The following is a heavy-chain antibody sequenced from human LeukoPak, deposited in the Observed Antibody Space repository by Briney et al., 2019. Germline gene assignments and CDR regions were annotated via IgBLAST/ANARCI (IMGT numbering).Heavy chain of an antibody. D-gene: IGHD3-3*01. V-gene: IGHV5-51*01. CDR2: IYPGDSDT. Sequence: GESLQISCKGSGYIFTSYWIGWVRQLPGKGLEWMGIIYPGDSDTRYSPSFQGQVTISADKSISTAYLQWSSRKASDTAMYYCARVAIFGVVPFDYWGQGTLVTVSS. CDR3: ARVAIFGVVPFDY. CDR1: GYIFTSYW. J-gene: IGHJ4*02.